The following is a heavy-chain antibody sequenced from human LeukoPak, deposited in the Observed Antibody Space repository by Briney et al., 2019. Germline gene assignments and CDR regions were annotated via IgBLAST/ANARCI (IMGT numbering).Heavy chain of an antibody. Sequence: ASVKVSCKASGYTFTGYYMHWVRQAPGQGLEWMGWINPNSGGTNYAQKFQGRVTMTRDTSISTAYMELSSLRSDDTAVYYCTRAGSGRAPFDPWGQRTLVTVSS. CDR1: GYTFTGYY. CDR2: INPNSGGT. CDR3: TRAGSGRAPFDP. J-gene: IGHJ5*02. D-gene: IGHD3-10*01. V-gene: IGHV1-2*02.